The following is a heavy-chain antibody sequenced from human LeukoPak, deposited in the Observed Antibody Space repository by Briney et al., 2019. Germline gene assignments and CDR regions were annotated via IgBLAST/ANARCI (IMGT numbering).Heavy chain of an antibody. J-gene: IGHJ6*03. CDR2: ISYDGSNK. CDR3: ARDPREYYYYYYMDV. D-gene: IGHD5-24*01. CDR1: GFTFSSYA. Sequence: PGRSLRLSCAASGFTFSSYAMHWVRQAPGKGLEWVAVISYDGSNKYYADSVKGRFTISRDNSKNTLYLQMNSLRAEDTAVYYCARDPREYYYYYYMDVWGKGTTVTVSS. V-gene: IGHV3-30-3*01.